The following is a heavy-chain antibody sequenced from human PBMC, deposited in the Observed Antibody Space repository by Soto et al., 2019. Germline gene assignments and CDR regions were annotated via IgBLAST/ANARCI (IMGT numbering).Heavy chain of an antibody. CDR2: IKHDGSEK. Sequence: GGSLRLSCAASGFTFSSYWMSWVRQAPGKGLEWVANIKHDGSEKFYVDSVKGRFTISRDNAKNSLSLQMNSLRAEDTAVYYGTRAWTAASRDYWGQGTLVTVSS. J-gene: IGHJ4*02. V-gene: IGHV3-7*01. CDR3: TRAWTAASRDY. CDR1: GFTFSSYW. D-gene: IGHD2-2*01.